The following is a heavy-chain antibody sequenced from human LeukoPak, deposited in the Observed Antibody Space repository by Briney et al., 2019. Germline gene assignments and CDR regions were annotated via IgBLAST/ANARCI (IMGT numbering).Heavy chain of an antibody. V-gene: IGHV1-18*01. Sequence: ASVKVSCRASGYTFTSYGISWVRQAPGQGLEWMGWVTSYNGDTNYAQKFQGRVTMSTDTSTSTAYMELRSLRFDDTAIYYCAKDWHILTGRNCFDPWGQGTLVTVSS. CDR1: GYTFTSYG. J-gene: IGHJ5*02. CDR2: VTSYNGDT. D-gene: IGHD3-9*01. CDR3: AKDWHILTGRNCFDP.